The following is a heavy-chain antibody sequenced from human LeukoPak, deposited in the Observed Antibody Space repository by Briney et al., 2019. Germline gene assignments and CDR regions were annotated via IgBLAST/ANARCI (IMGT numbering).Heavy chain of an antibody. D-gene: IGHD3-16*01. Sequence: PGGSLRLSCAASGFSLSNCGLHWVRQGPGKGLEWLAVINYDGSNRYYADSVKGRFTISKDSSENTLYLQMNRLRADDTAIYYCARWGGTRQFYFDCWGQGTLATVSS. CDR3: ARWGGTRQFYFDC. J-gene: IGHJ4*02. CDR2: INYDGSNR. V-gene: IGHV3-33*01. CDR1: GFSLSNCG.